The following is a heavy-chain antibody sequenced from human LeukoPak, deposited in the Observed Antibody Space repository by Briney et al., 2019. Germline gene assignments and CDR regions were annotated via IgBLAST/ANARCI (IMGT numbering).Heavy chain of an antibody. D-gene: IGHD1-26*01. J-gene: IGHJ5*02. Sequence: SETLSLTCTVSGISITSGDYYWTWIRQPPGKGLEWVAYMHHTGNTYYNSSLQGRLTISVDTSKNQFSLKLTFVTAADTAMYYCTRHLSGSSWFGPWGQGTLVTVSS. V-gene: IGHV4-30-4*08. CDR1: GISITSGDYY. CDR3: TRHLSGSSWFGP. CDR2: MHHTGNT.